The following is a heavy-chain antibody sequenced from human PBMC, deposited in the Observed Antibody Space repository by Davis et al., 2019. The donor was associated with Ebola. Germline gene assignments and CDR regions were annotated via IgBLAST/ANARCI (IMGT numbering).Heavy chain of an antibody. J-gene: IGHJ6*02. D-gene: IGHD2-15*01. Sequence: GESLKISCAASGFTFSGSAMHWVRQASGKGLEWVGRIRSKANSYATAYAASVKGRFTISRDDSKNTAYLQMNSLKTEDTAVYYCNTKCSGGSCYSVGYYGMDVWGQGTTVTVSS. V-gene: IGHV3-73*01. CDR3: NTKCSGGSCYSVGYYGMDV. CDR2: IRSKANSYAT. CDR1: GFTFSGSA.